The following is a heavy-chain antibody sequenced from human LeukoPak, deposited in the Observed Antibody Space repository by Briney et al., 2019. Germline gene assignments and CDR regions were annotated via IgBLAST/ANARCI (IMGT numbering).Heavy chain of an antibody. V-gene: IGHV3-74*01. CDR2: ISGDGGTI. J-gene: IGHJ3*02. CDR3: ARLLPSSSRAFDI. CDR1: GFTFDSYW. Sequence: GGSLRLSCVVSGFTFDSYWMHWVRHAPGKGLMWVSRISGDGGTINYADSVKGRFTISKDNAENTLYLQMNNLRVEDTAVYYCARLLPSSSRAFDIWGQGTVVTVSS. D-gene: IGHD2-2*01.